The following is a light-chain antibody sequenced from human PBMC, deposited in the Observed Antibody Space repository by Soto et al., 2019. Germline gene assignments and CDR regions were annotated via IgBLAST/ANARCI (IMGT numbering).Light chain of an antibody. CDR3: GTWDSSLSAVV. CDR1: SSNIGNNY. V-gene: IGLV1-51*01. J-gene: IGLJ2*01. CDR2: DNN. Sequence: QSVLTQPPSVSAAPGQKVTISCSGSSSNIGNNYLSWYQQLPGTAPTLLIYDNNKRPSGIPDRFSGSKSGTSATLGITGLQTGDEDDYYCGTWDSSLSAVVFGGGTKVTVL.